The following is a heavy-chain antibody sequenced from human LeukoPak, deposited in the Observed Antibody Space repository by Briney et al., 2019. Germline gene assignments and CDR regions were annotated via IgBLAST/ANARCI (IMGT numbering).Heavy chain of an antibody. Sequence: ASVKVSCKASGYTFTNYGINWVRQATGQGLEWMGWMNPNSGNTGYAQKFQGRVTMTRNTSISTAYMELSSLRSEDTAVYYCARAVRYYDSSGLDYWGQGTLVTVSS. CDR1: GYTFTNYG. J-gene: IGHJ4*02. V-gene: IGHV1-8*02. D-gene: IGHD3-22*01. CDR3: ARAVRYYDSSGLDY. CDR2: MNPNSGNT.